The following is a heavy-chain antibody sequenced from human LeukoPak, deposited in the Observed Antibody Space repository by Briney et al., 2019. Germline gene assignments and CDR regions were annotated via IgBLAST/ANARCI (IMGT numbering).Heavy chain of an antibody. CDR1: GASISSYY. CDR2: IYYSGST. V-gene: IGHV4-59*01. CDR3: ARRVTTGGVGAFDI. J-gene: IGHJ3*02. Sequence: SETLSLTCTVSGASISSYYWSWIRQPPGKGLEWIGYIYYSGSTNCNPSLKSRVTISVDTSKNQFSLKLSSVTAADTAVYYCARRVTTGGVGAFDIWGQGTMVTVSS. D-gene: IGHD4-17*01.